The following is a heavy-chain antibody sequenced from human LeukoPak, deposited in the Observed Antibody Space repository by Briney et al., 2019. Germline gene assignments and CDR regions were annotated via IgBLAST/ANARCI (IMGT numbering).Heavy chain of an antibody. D-gene: IGHD6-13*01. CDR3: AKGGRQGDSSINYLFFGY. Sequence: GGSLRLSCAASGFTFSSYAMSWVRQAPGKGLEWVSTVSGSGGWTNYADSVKGRFTISRDNSKNTLYLEMNSLRAEDTAVYYCAKGGRQGDSSINYLFFGYWGQGTLVTVSS. J-gene: IGHJ4*02. CDR1: GFTFSSYA. CDR2: VSGSGGWT. V-gene: IGHV3-23*01.